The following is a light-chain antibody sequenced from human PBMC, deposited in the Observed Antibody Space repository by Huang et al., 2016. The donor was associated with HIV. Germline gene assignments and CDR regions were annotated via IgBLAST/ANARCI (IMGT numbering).Light chain of an antibody. J-gene: IGKJ1*01. V-gene: IGKV3-15*01. Sequence: EIVMTQSQATLSGSPGETATLSCKASQSVSSNLAWYQQKPGQAPRLLIYGASTRATGIPARFSGSGSGTEFTLTIRSLQSEDFAVYYCQQYNNWPPWTFGQGTKVEIK. CDR1: QSVSSN. CDR2: GAS. CDR3: QQYNNWPPWT.